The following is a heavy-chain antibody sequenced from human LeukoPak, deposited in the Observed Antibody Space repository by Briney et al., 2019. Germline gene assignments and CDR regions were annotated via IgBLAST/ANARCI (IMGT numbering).Heavy chain of an antibody. CDR1: GFTFSNSA. CDR3: ARDMGSRVFDY. J-gene: IGHJ4*02. D-gene: IGHD2-15*01. CDR2: IIVGSGNT. V-gene: IGHV1-58*02. Sequence: SVKVSCKTSGFTFSNSAIQWVRQARGQRLEWIGWIIVGSGNTNYAQNFRERLTITRDMSTDTAYMELSSLSAEDTAIYYCARDMGSRVFDYWGQGTLVTVSS.